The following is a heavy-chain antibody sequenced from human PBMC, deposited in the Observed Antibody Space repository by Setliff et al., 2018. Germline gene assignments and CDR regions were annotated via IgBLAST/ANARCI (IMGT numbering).Heavy chain of an antibody. Sequence: PSETLSLTCTVSGGSISSHYWSWIRQPPGKGLEWIGYIYYSGSTNYNPSLKSRVTISVDTSKNQFSLKLSSVTAADPAVYYCARGAGAGTRYWGQGTLVTVSS. J-gene: IGHJ4*02. V-gene: IGHV4-59*11. D-gene: IGHD6-13*01. CDR1: GGSISSHY. CDR2: IYYSGST. CDR3: ARGAGAGTRY.